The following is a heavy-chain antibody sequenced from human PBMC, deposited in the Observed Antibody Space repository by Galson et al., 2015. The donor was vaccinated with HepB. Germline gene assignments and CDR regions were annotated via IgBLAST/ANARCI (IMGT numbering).Heavy chain of an antibody. J-gene: IGHJ6*02. V-gene: IGHV1-69*13. CDR2: IIPIFGTV. CDR3: ASSAVPFDYYYGMDV. D-gene: IGHD3-10*01. CDR1: GGTFSSYA. Sequence: SVKVSCKASGGTFSSYAINWVRQAPGQGLEWMGGIIPIFGTVNDAQKFQGRVTITADESTRTAYMELSSLRSEDTAVYFCASSAVPFDYYYGMDVWGQGTTVTVSS.